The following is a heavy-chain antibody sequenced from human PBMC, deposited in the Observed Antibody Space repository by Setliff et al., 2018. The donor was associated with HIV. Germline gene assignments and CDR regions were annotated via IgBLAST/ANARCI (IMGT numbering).Heavy chain of an antibody. Sequence: ASVKVSCKASGYTFTSYYMHWVRQAPGQGLEWMGWISAYNGNTNYAQKFQGRVSMTIDTSTSTAYMGLRSLRPDDTAVYYCARNAGSYYGLDYWGQGSRVTVSS. J-gene: IGHJ4*02. V-gene: IGHV1-18*04. CDR2: ISAYNGNT. CDR1: GYTFTSYY. D-gene: IGHD3-10*01. CDR3: ARNAGSYYGLDY.